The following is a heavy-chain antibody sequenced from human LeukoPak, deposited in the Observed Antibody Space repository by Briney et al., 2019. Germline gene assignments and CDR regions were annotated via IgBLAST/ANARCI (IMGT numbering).Heavy chain of an antibody. CDR1: GASVSNFY. CDR3: ARRPTFGDFGGSFTWFDP. V-gene: IGHV4-59*08. Sequence: NPSETLSLTCTVSGASVSNFYWSWVRQSPGVGLQWIGYLYYNGSTKYSPSLKSRVTVSVDTSKNQFSLKLSSVTAADTAVYYCARRPTFGDFGGSFTWFDPWGPGTLVTVSS. CDR2: LYYNGST. J-gene: IGHJ5*02. D-gene: IGHD3-10*01.